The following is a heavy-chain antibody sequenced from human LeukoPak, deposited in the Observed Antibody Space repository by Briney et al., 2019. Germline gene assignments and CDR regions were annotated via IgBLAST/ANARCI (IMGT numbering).Heavy chain of an antibody. J-gene: IGHJ4*02. CDR3: ARDILFGPENYYGSGPLAY. CDR2: ISYDGGKK. Sequence: PGGSLRLSCAASGFTFSSHDMHWVRQAPGKGLEWVAIISYDGGKKDYADSVKGRFTISRDNSKNTLYLQMNSLRAEDTAVYYCARDILFGPENYYGSGPLAYWGQGTLVTVSS. D-gene: IGHD3-10*01. V-gene: IGHV3-30*03. CDR1: GFTFSSHD.